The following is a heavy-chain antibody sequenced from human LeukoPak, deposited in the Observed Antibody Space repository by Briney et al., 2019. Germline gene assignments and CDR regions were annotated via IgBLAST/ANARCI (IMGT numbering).Heavy chain of an antibody. J-gene: IGHJ6*03. CDR2: INHSGST. CDR1: GGSFSGYY. D-gene: IGHD1-1*01. Sequence: PSETLSLTXAVYGGSFSGYYWSWIRQPPGKGLEWIGEINHSGSTNYNPSLKSRVTISVDTSKNQFSLKLSSVTAADTAVYYCARGRSSRYSHQGYYYYMDVWGKGTTVTVSS. CDR3: ARGRSSRYSHQGYYYYMDV. V-gene: IGHV4-34*01.